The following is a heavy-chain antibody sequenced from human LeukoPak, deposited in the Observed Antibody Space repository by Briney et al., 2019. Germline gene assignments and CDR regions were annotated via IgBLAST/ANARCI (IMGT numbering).Heavy chain of an antibody. Sequence: ASVKVSCKASGYTLTSYGISWVRQAPGQGLEWMGWISAYNGNTNYAQKLQGRVTMTTDTSTITAELELRSLRSVDAGVYYCARDSGGWLDYWGQGTLVTVSS. CDR1: GYTLTSYG. CDR2: ISAYNGNT. J-gene: IGHJ4*02. V-gene: IGHV1-18*01. D-gene: IGHD6-19*01. CDR3: ARDSGGWLDY.